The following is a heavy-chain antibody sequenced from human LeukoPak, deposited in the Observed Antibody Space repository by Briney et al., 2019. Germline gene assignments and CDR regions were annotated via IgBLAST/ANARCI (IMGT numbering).Heavy chain of an antibody. D-gene: IGHD3-10*01. V-gene: IGHV3-7*01. CDR1: GFTFSSYW. CDR3: AREFRFGDTTTNN. J-gene: IGHJ4*02. CDR2: IKQDGSEK. Sequence: GWSLRVSCAASGFTFSSYWMSWVRQAPGKGLEWVANIKQDGSEKYYVDYVKGRFTISRDNAKNSLYLQMNSLRAEDTAVYYCAREFRFGDTTTNNWGQGTLVTVSS.